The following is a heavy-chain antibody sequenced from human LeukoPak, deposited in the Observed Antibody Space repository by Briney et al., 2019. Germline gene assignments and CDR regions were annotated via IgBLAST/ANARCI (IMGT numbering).Heavy chain of an antibody. V-gene: IGHV4-61*01. D-gene: IGHD3-10*01. J-gene: IGHJ4*02. CDR3: AREAAYYNSGSRPIDS. Sequence: SETLSLTCSVSGGSVSIGTYYWSWIRQPPGKGLEWIGYIWNSGITKYNPSLKSRVTISVDTSKNQFSLKLSSVTAADTAVYYCAREAAYYNSGSRPIDSWGQGTLVTVSS. CDR1: GGSVSIGTYY. CDR2: IWNSGIT.